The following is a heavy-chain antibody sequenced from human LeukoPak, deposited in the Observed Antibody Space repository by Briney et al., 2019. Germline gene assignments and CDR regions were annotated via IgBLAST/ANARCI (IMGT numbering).Heavy chain of an antibody. CDR1: GYTFTSYG. V-gene: IGHV1-18*01. Sequence: ASVKVSCKASGYTFTSYGISWVRQAPGQGLDWMGWISAYNGNTNYAQKLQGRVTMTTDTSTSTAYMELRSLRSDDTAVYYCARDLRRYCSSTSCVSPYWGQGTLVTVSS. CDR3: ARDLRRYCSSTSCVSPY. J-gene: IGHJ4*02. CDR2: ISAYNGNT. D-gene: IGHD2-2*01.